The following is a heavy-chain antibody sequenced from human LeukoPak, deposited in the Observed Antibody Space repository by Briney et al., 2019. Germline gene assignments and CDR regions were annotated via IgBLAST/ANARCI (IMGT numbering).Heavy chain of an antibody. CDR1: GFTFSDYY. Sequence: PGGSLRLSCAASGFTFSDYYMSWIRQAPGKGLEWVSLIYSADTTHYADSVKGRFTISRDNSKNTVYLQMNSLRAEDTAVYYCASSHDYGGPRGSDIWGQGTMVTVSS. J-gene: IGHJ3*02. V-gene: IGHV3-53*01. CDR2: IYSADTT. CDR3: ASSHDYGGPRGSDI. D-gene: IGHD4-23*01.